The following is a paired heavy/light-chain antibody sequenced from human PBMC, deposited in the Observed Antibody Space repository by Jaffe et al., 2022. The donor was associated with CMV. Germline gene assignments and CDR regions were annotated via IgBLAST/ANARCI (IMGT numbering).Heavy chain of an antibody. CDR3: ARLSNTAWYFS. CDR1: GFTFSGSA. V-gene: IGHV3-73*01. Sequence: EVQLVESGGGLVQPGGSLRLSCAASGFTFSGSAIHWVRQASGQGLEWVGRIRSKAHSYTTTYAASVEGRFTFSRNDSKNTAYLQMDSLKTEDTAVYYCARLSNTAWYFSWGRGTLVTVSS. J-gene: IGHJ5*02. CDR2: IRSKAHSYTT. D-gene: IGHD4-4*01.
Light chain of an antibody. CDR1: SGTIASNY. J-gene: IGLJ3*02. V-gene: IGLV6-57*04. CDR3: QSYDSSSWV. CDR2: EDN. Sequence: NFMLTQPHSVSESPGKTVTISCTRSSGTIASNYVQWYQQRPGSAPTTVIYEDNERPSGVPDRFSGSIDSSSNSASLTISGLNTEDEADYYCQSYDSSSWVFGGGTKLTVL.